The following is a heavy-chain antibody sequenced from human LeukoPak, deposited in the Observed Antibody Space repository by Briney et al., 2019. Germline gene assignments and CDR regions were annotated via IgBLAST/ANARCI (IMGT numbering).Heavy chain of an antibody. J-gene: IGHJ4*02. CDR1: GFTFSSYS. Sequence: GGSLRLSCAASGFTFSSYSMDWVRQAPGKGLEWVSSISSSSSYIYYADSVKGRFTISRDNAKNSLYLQMNSLRAEDTAMYYCASERSSYGSNWGQGTLVTVSS. CDR3: ASERSSYGSN. D-gene: IGHD5-18*01. CDR2: ISSSSSYI. V-gene: IGHV3-21*01.